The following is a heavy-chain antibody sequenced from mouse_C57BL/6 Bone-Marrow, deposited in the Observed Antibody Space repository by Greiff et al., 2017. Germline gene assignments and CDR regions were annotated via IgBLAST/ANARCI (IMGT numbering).Heavy chain of an antibody. CDR1: GYAFSSYW. D-gene: IGHD2-1*01. CDR3: AGGAPFYYGNPFAY. CDR2: IYPGDGDT. J-gene: IGHJ3*01. V-gene: IGHV1-80*01. Sequence: VQLQESGAELVKPGASVKISCKASGYAFSSYWMNWVKQRPGKGLEWIGQIYPGDGDTNYNGKFKGKATLTADKSSSPAYMQLSSLTSEDSAVYVCAGGAPFYYGNPFAYGGQGTLVTVSA.